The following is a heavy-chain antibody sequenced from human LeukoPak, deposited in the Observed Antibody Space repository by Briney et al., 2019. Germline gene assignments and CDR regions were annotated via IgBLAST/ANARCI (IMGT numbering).Heavy chain of an antibody. CDR2: ISAYNGNT. J-gene: IGHJ6*02. Sequence: ASVKVSCKASGYTFTSYGISWVRQAPGQGLEWMGWISAYNGNTNYAQKLQGRVTMTTDTSTSTAYMELRSLRSDDTAVYYCARDLKEIPYYDFWSGYYYYYYGMGVWGQGTTVTVSS. CDR3: ARDLKEIPYYDFWSGYYYYYYGMGV. CDR1: GYTFTSYG. V-gene: IGHV1-18*01. D-gene: IGHD3-3*01.